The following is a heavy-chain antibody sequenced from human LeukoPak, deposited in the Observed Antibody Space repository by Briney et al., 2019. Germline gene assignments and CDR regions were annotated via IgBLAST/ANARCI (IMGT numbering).Heavy chain of an antibody. V-gene: IGHV3-9*01. CDR2: ISWNSGSI. CDR3: AKDRRIAAAGYYFDY. D-gene: IGHD6-13*01. Sequence: GGSLRLSCAASGFTFDDYAMHWVRQAPGKGLEWVSGISWNSGSIGYADSVKGRFTISRDNAKNSLYLQMNSLGAEDTALYYCAKDRRIAAAGYYFDYWGQGTLVTVSS. J-gene: IGHJ4*02. CDR1: GFTFDDYA.